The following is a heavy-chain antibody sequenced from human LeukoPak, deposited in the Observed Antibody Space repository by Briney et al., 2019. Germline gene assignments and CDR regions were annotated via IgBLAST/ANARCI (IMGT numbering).Heavy chain of an antibody. CDR2: ISYDRSNK. CDR3: AKDIVVVAANLYYYYGMDV. V-gene: IGHV3-30*18. D-gene: IGHD2-15*01. J-gene: IGHJ6*02. CDR1: GFTFSSYG. Sequence: GRSLRLSCAASGFTFSSYGMHWVRKAPGKGLEWVAVISYDRSNKYYADCVKGRFTISRDNSKNTLYLQMNSLRAEHTAVYYCAKDIVVVAANLYYYYGMDVWGQGTTVTVSS.